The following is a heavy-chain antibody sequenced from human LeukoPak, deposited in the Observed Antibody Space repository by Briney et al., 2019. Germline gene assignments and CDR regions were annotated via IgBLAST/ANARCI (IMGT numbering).Heavy chain of an antibody. Sequence: GGSLRLSCAASGFTFSSYWMSWVRQAPGKGLEWVANIKQDGSEKYYVDSVKGRFTISRDNAKNSLYLQMNSLRAEDTAVYYCARDSWALYYYDSSGYYSNLDYWGQGTLVTVSS. CDR2: IKQDGSEK. J-gene: IGHJ4*02. D-gene: IGHD3-22*01. V-gene: IGHV3-7*01. CDR3: ARDSWALYYYDSSGYYSNLDY. CDR1: GFTFSSYW.